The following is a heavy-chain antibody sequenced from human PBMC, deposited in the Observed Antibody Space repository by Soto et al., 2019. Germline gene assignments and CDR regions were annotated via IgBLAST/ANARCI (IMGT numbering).Heavy chain of an antibody. Sequence: QVQLVQSGAEVKKPGSSVKVSCKASGGTFSSYCISWVRQAPGQGLEWMGGIIPISGTANYAQKFQGRVTITADESTSTDYRELSSLRSEDTAVYYCARSQGSSTSLEIYYYYYYGMDVWGQGTTVTVSS. D-gene: IGHD2-2*01. CDR1: GGTFSSYC. CDR3: ARSQGSSTSLEIYYYYYYGMDV. V-gene: IGHV1-69*01. CDR2: IIPISGTA. J-gene: IGHJ6*02.